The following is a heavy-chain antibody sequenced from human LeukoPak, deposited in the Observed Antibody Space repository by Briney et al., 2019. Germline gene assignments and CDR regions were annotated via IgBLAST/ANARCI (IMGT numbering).Heavy chain of an antibody. CDR3: TASITMIVVALNWFDP. CDR2: IKSKTDGATT. J-gene: IGHJ5*02. CDR1: GFTFSNAW. Sequence: GGSLRLSCAASGFTFSNAWMSWVRQAPGKGLEWVCRIKSKTDGATTDYAAPVKGRFTISRDDSKNTLYLQMNSLKTEDTAVYYCTASITMIVVALNWFDPWGQGTLVTVSS. D-gene: IGHD3-22*01. V-gene: IGHV3-15*01.